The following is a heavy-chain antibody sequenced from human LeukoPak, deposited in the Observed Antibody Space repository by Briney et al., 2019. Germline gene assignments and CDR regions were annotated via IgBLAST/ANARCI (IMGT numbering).Heavy chain of an antibody. Sequence: GGSLRLSCAASGFTVSSNYMSWVRQALGKGLEWVSVIYSGGSTYYADSAKGRFTISRHNSKNTLYLQMNSLRAEDTAVYYCARENTMVRGATYYYYGMDVWGQGTTVTVSS. CDR3: ARENTMVRGATYYYYGMDV. J-gene: IGHJ6*02. D-gene: IGHD3-10*01. V-gene: IGHV3-53*04. CDR2: IYSGGST. CDR1: GFTVSSNY.